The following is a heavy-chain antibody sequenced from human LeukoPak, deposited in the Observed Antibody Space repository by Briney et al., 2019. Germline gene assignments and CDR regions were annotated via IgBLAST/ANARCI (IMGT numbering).Heavy chain of an antibody. D-gene: IGHD5/OR15-5a*01. Sequence: SETLSLTCTVSGGSISSFYWSWIRQPPGKGLEYIGYISYSETTSYNPSLKSRVTISVDTSKNQFSLKLTSVTTADTAVYYCARDKGLPQAFDIWGQGTMVTVSS. CDR3: ARDKGLPQAFDI. CDR2: ISYSETT. V-gene: IGHV4-59*01. CDR1: GGSISSFY. J-gene: IGHJ3*02.